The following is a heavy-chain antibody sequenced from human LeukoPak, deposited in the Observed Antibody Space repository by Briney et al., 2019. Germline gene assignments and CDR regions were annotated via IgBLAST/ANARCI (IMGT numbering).Heavy chain of an antibody. CDR1: GYSITSDNY. Sequence: SETLSLTCTVSGYSITSDNYWSWIRRPPGKGLEWIGEINHSGSTNYNPSLKSRVTISVDTSKNQFSLKLSSVTAADTAVYYCATQGPMGGFDCSSTSCYNWFDPWGQGTLVTVSS. V-gene: IGHV4-34*01. J-gene: IGHJ5*02. D-gene: IGHD2-2*01. CDR3: ATQGPMGGFDCSSTSCYNWFDP. CDR2: INHSGST.